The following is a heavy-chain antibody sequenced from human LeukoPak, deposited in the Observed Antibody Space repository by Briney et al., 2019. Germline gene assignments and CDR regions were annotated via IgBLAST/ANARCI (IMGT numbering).Heavy chain of an antibody. Sequence: PGGSLRLSCAASGFTFSSYGMHWVRQAPGKGLEWVAVIWYDGSNKYYADSVKGRFTIFRDNSKNTLYPQMNSLRAEDTAVYYCAKVYDSSGLFDYWGQGTLVTVSS. CDR2: IWYDGSNK. CDR3: AKVYDSSGLFDY. D-gene: IGHD3-22*01. V-gene: IGHV3-33*06. J-gene: IGHJ4*02. CDR1: GFTFSSYG.